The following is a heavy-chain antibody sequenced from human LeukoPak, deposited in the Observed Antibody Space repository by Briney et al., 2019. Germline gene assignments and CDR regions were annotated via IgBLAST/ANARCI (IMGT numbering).Heavy chain of an antibody. CDR3: ARDPIVVVPAAPLDGYYYYYMDV. CDR2: IYTSGST. CDR1: GGSISSGSYY. D-gene: IGHD2-2*01. J-gene: IGHJ6*03. Sequence: SETLSLTCTVSGGSISSGSYYWSWIRQPAGKELEWIGRIYTSGSTNYNPSLKSRVTISVDTSKNQFSLKLSSVTAADTAVYYCARDPIVVVPAAPLDGYYYYYMDVWGKGTTVTVSS. V-gene: IGHV4-61*02.